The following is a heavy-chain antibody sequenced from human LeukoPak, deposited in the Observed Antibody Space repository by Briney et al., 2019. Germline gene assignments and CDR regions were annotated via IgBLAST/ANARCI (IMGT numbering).Heavy chain of an antibody. CDR2: MNPNSGNT. D-gene: IGHD1-26*01. CDR1: GYTFTSYD. CDR3: AKKLPPQGGSYFHY. Sequence: ASVKVSXKASGYTFTSYDINWVRQATGQGLEWMGWMNPNSGNTGYAQKFQGRVTITRNTSISTAYMELSSLRSEDTAVYYCAKKLPPQGGSYFHYWGQGTLVTVSS. V-gene: IGHV1-8*03. J-gene: IGHJ4*02.